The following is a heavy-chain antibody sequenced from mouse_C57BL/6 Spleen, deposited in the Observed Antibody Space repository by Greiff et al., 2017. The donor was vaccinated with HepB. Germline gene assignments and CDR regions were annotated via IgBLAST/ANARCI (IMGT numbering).Heavy chain of an antibody. Sequence: EVKVKESGPELVKPGASVKISCKASGYSFTGYYMNWVKQSPEKSLEWIGEINPSTGGTTYNQKFKAKATLTVDKSSSTAYMQLKSLTSEDSAVYYCARSGAMDYWGQGTSVTVSS. V-gene: IGHV1-42*01. CDR1: GYSFTGYY. CDR2: INPSTGGT. CDR3: ARSGAMDY. J-gene: IGHJ4*01.